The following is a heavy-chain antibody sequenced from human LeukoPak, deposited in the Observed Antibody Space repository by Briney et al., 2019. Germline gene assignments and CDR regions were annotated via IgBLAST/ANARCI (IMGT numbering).Heavy chain of an antibody. CDR3: ARLQGATIGAKWFDP. D-gene: IGHD4/OR15-4a*01. Sequence: SGPTLVNPRQTLTLTCTFSGFSLTTTGMRVSWIRQPPGKALEWLARTDWDDDKFYSTSLKTRLTISKDTSKNQVVLTMTNMDPVDTATYYCARLQGATIGAKWFDPWGQGTLVTVSS. CDR1: GFSLTTTGMR. CDR2: TDWDDDK. V-gene: IGHV2-70*04. J-gene: IGHJ5*02.